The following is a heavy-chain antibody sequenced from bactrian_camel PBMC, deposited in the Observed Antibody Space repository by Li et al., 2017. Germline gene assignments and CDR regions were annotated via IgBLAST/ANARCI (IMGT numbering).Heavy chain of an antibody. V-gene: IGHV3S54*01. CDR1: GNTYSLNC. CDR3: AARFWGCVSGNLEVTDFDF. Sequence: HVQLVESGGGSVQAGGSLKLSCAASGNTYSLNCLGWFRQTPGKEREQVAVFIYSFGRSTRYADSVKGRFTISQDNAKNTLYLQMNSLEPEDTAMYYCAARFWGCVSGNLEVTDFDFWGQGTQVTVS. CDR2: IYSFGRST. J-gene: IGHJ6*01. D-gene: IGHD5*01.